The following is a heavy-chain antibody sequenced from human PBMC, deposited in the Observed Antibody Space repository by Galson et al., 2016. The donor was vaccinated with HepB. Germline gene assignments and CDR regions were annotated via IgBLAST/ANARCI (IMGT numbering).Heavy chain of an antibody. V-gene: IGHV4-34*01. D-gene: IGHD6-13*01. J-gene: IGHJ4*02. CDR1: GGSFSGYF. CDR2: ITPSGIT. CDR3: AGGAVYSSWLLNY. Sequence: SETLSLTCAVSGGSFSGYFWSWIRQTPGKGLEWVGEITPSGITHYNPSLKSRVTVSLDTSNNQFSLSLISVTAADTAVYYCAGGAVYSSWLLNYWGQGTLVTVSS.